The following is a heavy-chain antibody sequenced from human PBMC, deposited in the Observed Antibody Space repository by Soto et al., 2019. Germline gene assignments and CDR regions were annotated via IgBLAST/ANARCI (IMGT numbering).Heavy chain of an antibody. CDR3: ARDGASSILGNNYHFDY. D-gene: IGHD2-2*01. CDR1: GFTFSSYS. CDR2: ISSSSSYI. Sequence: PGGSLRLSCAASGFTFSSYSMNWVRQAPGKGLEWVSSISSSSSYIYYADSVKGRFTISRDNAKNSLYLQMNSLRAEDTAVYYCARDGASSILGNNYHFDYWGQGTLVTVSS. V-gene: IGHV3-21*01. J-gene: IGHJ4*02.